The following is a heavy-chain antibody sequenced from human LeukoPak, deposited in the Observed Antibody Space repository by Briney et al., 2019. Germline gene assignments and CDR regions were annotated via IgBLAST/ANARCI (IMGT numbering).Heavy chain of an antibody. Sequence: GGSLRLSCAASGFTFSSYSMNWVRQAPGKGLEWVSYISSSSSTIYYADSVKGRFTISRDNSKNTLYLQMNSLRAEDTAVYYCARDPTEWYFDYWGQGTLVTVSS. J-gene: IGHJ4*02. V-gene: IGHV3-48*01. CDR3: ARDPTEWYFDY. CDR1: GFTFSSYS. CDR2: ISSSSSTI. D-gene: IGHD1-1*01.